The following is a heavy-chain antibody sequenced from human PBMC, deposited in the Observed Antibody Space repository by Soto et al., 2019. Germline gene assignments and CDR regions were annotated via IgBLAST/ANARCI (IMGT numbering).Heavy chain of an antibody. CDR3: ARELYSCGGDCPYYMDY. CDR1: GYTFTDYF. CDR2: ISLYHHST. V-gene: IGHV1-46*01. J-gene: IGHJ4*02. Sequence: ASVKVSCKPSGYTFTDYFIHWVRQAPGQGLEWMGIISLYHHSTSYAQKFQGRLTVTNDTSTTTVYMELSSLTSEDTAVYWCARELYSCGGDCPYYMDYWGQGTLVTVSS. D-gene: IGHD2-21*02.